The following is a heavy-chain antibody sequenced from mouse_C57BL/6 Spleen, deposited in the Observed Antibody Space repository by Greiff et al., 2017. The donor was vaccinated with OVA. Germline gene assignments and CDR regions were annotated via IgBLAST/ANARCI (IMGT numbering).Heavy chain of an antibody. CDR2: ISGGGGNT. D-gene: IGHD4-1*01. Sequence: EVMLVESGGGLVKPGGSLKLSCAASGFTFSSYTMSWVRQTPEKRLEWVATISGGGGNTYYPESVKGRFTISGDNATNTPYLQMSSLRSEDTAFDYCARHGLGRGFAYWGQGTLVTVSA. CDR1: GFTFSSYT. CDR3: ARHGLGRGFAY. V-gene: IGHV5-9*01. J-gene: IGHJ3*01.